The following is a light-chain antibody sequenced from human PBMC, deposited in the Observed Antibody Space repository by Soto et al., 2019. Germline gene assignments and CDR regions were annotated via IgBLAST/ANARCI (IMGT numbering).Light chain of an antibody. J-gene: IGKJ1*01. CDR2: GAS. CDR3: HQYNNCTPDRT. Sequence: EIVMTQSPATLSVSPGERATLSCRASQSVSSNLAWYQQKPGQAPRLLIYGASTRATGIPARFSGSGSGTESTLTLSSRRSEHVAVYFCHQYNNCTPDRTFGQGTKVEIK. V-gene: IGKV3-15*01. CDR1: QSVSSN.